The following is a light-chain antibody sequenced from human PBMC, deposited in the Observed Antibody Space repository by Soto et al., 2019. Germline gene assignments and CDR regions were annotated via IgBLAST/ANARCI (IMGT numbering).Light chain of an antibody. V-gene: IGKV1-5*01. CDR2: DAS. CDR1: QSISTW. J-gene: IGKJ2*01. CDR3: QQYSIYWNT. Sequence: DIQMTQSPSTLSASVGDGVTITCRASQSISTWLAWYQLKPGKAPKLLIYDASTLESGVPSRFSGSGSGTEFTLTISSLQPDDFATYYCQQYSIYWNTFGQGTKLEIK.